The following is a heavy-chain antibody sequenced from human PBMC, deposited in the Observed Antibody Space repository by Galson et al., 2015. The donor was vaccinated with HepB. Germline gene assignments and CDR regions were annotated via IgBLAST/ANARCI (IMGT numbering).Heavy chain of an antibody. D-gene: IGHD6-19*01. CDR2: ISAYNGNT. Sequence: QSGAEVKKPGASVKVSCKASGYTFTSYGISWVRQAPGQGLEWMGWISAYNGNTNYAQKLQGRVTMTTDTSTSTAYMELRSLRSDDTAVYYCARNRRVAVAGGNDLVLPDYYYYGMDVWGQGTTVTVSS. CDR3: ARNRRVAVAGGNDLVLPDYYYYGMDV. V-gene: IGHV1-18*01. CDR1: GYTFTSYG. J-gene: IGHJ6*02.